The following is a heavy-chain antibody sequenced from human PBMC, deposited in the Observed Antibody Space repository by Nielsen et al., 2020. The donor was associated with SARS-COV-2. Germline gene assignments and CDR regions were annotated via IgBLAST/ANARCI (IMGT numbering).Heavy chain of an antibody. J-gene: IGHJ4*02. CDR3: AKDHPYDSSGYSSHFDY. D-gene: IGHD3-22*01. V-gene: IGHV3-30*18. CDR1: GFTFSSYG. CDR2: ISYDGSNK. Sequence: GGSLRLSCAASGFTFSSYGMHWVRQAPGKGLEWVAVISYDGSNKYYADSVKGRFTISRDNSKNTLYLQMNSLRAEDTAVYYCAKDHPYDSSGYSSHFDYWGQGTLVTVSS.